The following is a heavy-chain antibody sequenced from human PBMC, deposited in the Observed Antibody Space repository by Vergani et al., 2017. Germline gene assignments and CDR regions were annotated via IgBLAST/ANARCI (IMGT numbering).Heavy chain of an antibody. CDR1: GGSISSGGYS. CDR3: ARDDWRAYYDSSGDQGAAFDI. V-gene: IGHV4-30-2*01. Sequence: QLQLQESGSGLVKPSQTLSLTCAVSGGSISSGGYSWSWIRQPPGKGLGWIGYIYHSGSTYYNPSLKSRVTISVDRSKTQFSLKLSSVTAADTAVYYCARDDWRAYYDSSGDQGAAFDIWGQGTMVTVSS. J-gene: IGHJ3*02. CDR2: IYHSGST. D-gene: IGHD3-22*01.